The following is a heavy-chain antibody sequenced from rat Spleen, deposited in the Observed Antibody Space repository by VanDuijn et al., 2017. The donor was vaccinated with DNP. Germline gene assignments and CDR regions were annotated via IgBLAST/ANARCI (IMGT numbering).Heavy chain of an antibody. Sequence: EVRLVESGGGLVQPGRSLKLSCAASGFTFSDYYMAWVRQAPTKGLEWVAYITYDGGSAYYGDSVKGRFTISRDNAKSSLYLQMDSLRSEDTATYYCTTDSAYWGQGSLVTVSS. CDR2: ITYDGGSA. V-gene: IGHV5-20*01. CDR1: GFTFSDYY. CDR3: TTDSAY. J-gene: IGHJ3*01.